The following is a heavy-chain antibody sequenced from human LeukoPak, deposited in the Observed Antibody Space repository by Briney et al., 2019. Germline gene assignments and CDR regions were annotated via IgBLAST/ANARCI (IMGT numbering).Heavy chain of an antibody. D-gene: IGHD3-16*01. J-gene: IGHJ4*02. CDR2: IKQDGSEK. V-gene: IGHV3-7*04. CDR3: ARAPMNDYVWGSYTYYFDY. CDR1: GFTFSTYG. Sequence: GGSLRLSCAASGFTFSTYGMSWVRQAPGKGLEWVANIKQDGSEKYYVDSVKGRFTISRDNAKNSLYLQMNSLRAEDTAVYYCARAPMNDYVWGSYTYYFDYWGQGTLVSVSS.